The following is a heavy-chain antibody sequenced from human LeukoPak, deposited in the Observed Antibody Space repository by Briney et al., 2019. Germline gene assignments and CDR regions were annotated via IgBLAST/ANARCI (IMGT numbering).Heavy chain of an antibody. Sequence: ASVKVSCKASGGTFSSYAISWVRQAPGQGLEWMGRIIPILGIANYAQKFQGRVTITADKSTSTAYMELSSLRFEDTAVYYCARVGDSSSGSAAFDYWGQGTLVTVSS. D-gene: IGHD6-6*01. CDR3: ARVGDSSSGSAAFDY. CDR2: IIPILGIA. V-gene: IGHV1-69*04. CDR1: GGTFSSYA. J-gene: IGHJ4*02.